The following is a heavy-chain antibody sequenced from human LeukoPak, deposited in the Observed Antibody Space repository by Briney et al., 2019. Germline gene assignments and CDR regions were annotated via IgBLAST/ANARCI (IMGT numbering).Heavy chain of an antibody. D-gene: IGHD6-13*01. V-gene: IGHV4-34*01. Sequence: SETLSLTCAVHGGSFSGYYWSWIRQPPGKGLEWIGEINHSGSTNYNPSLKSRVTISVDTSKNQLSLKLSSVTAADTAIYYCARTRIAASGAYRYWGQGTLVTVSS. CDR3: ARTRIAASGAYRY. CDR2: INHSGST. J-gene: IGHJ4*02. CDR1: GGSFSGYY.